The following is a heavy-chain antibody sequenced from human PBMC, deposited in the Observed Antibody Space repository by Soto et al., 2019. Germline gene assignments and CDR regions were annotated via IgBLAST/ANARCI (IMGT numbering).Heavy chain of an antibody. V-gene: IGHV1-58*02. D-gene: IGHD4-17*01. CDR2: IVVGSGNT. CDR1: GFTFTSSA. J-gene: IGHJ4*02. Sequence: SVKVSCKASGFTFTSSAMQWVRQARGQRLEWIGWIVVGSGNTNYAQKFQERVTITRDMSTSTTYMELSSLRSEDTAVYYCAASFSTVTTLDYWGQGTLVTVSS. CDR3: AASFSTVTTLDY.